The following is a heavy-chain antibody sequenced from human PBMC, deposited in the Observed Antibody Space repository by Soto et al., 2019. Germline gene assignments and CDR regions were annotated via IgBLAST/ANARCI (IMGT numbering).Heavy chain of an antibody. V-gene: IGHV2-70*11. CDR2: IDWDDDK. CDR1: GFSLSTSGVG. Sequence: SGPTLVNPTQTLTLTCTFSGFSLSTSGVGVGWIRQPPGKALEWLARIDWDDDKYYSTSLKTRLTISKDTSKNQVVLTMTNMDPVDTATYYCARMMQSGAAAGSPLDYWGQGTLVTVS. J-gene: IGHJ4*02. CDR3: ARMMQSGAAAGSPLDY. D-gene: IGHD6-13*01.